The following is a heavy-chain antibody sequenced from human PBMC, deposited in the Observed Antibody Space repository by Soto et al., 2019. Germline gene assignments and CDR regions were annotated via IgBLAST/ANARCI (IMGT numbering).Heavy chain of an antibody. D-gene: IGHD3-22*01. V-gene: IGHV1-24*01. CDR2: FDPEDGET. CDR1: GYTLTELS. Sequence: GASVKVSCKVSGYTLTELSMHWVRQAPGKGLEWMGGFDPEDGETIYAQKFQGRVTMTEDTSTDTAYMELSSLRSEDTAVYYCATDLDYYYDSSGYPNWGQGTLVTVSS. J-gene: IGHJ4*02. CDR3: ATDLDYYYDSSGYPN.